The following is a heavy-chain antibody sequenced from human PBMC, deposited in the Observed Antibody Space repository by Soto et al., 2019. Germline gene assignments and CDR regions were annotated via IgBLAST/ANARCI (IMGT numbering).Heavy chain of an antibody. V-gene: IGHV1-18*04. Sequence: QVQLVQSGAEVKKPGASVKVSCKASGYTFTSYGIIWVRQAPGQGLEGMGWINAYNGDTNYAQKVQGRVTMTTDRSTTTAYMDWRSLTSDGTAMYYCARTPQYSRAWPTNNWFDPWGQGTLVTVSS. CDR2: INAYNGDT. J-gene: IGHJ5*02. D-gene: IGHD6-19*01. CDR3: ARTPQYSRAWPTNNWFDP. CDR1: GYTFTSYG.